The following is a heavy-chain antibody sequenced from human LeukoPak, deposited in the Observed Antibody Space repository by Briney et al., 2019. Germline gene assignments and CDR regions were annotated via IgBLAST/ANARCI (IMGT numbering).Heavy chain of an antibody. CDR1: GGSMSRYY. Sequence: SETLSLTCTVSGGSMSRYYWSWIRQPPGKGLEWIGYMYYSGSTKYNPSLKSRVTISVDTSKNQFFLKLSSVTAADTAVYYCARSSTGSHFDYWGQGTLVTVSS. D-gene: IGHD3-3*02. J-gene: IGHJ4*02. CDR2: MYYSGST. CDR3: ARSSTGSHFDY. V-gene: IGHV4-59*01.